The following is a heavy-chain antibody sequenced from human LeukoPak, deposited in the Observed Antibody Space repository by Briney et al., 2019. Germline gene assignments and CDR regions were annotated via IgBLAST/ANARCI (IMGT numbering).Heavy chain of an antibody. CDR3: ARDLFRDSSGWYDY. Sequence: GASVKGSCKASGYTFTSYGISWVRQAPGHGLECMGWISAYNGNTNYAQKLQGRVTMTTDTSTSTAYMELRSLRSDDTAVYYCARDLFRDSSGWYDYWGQGTLVTVSS. J-gene: IGHJ4*02. D-gene: IGHD6-19*01. V-gene: IGHV1-18*01. CDR2: ISAYNGNT. CDR1: GYTFTSYG.